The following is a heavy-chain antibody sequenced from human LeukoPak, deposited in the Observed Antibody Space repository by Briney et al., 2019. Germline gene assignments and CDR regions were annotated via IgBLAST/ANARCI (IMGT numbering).Heavy chain of an antibody. Sequence: SETLSLTCAVYGGSFSGYSWSWIRQPPGKGLEWIGEINHSENTNCNPSLKSRVTISVDTSKNQFSLKLNSVTAADTAVYYCAASSGWHYYFDYWGQGTLVTVSS. CDR1: GGSFSGYS. V-gene: IGHV4-34*01. CDR3: AASSGWHYYFDY. J-gene: IGHJ4*02. D-gene: IGHD6-19*01. CDR2: INHSENT.